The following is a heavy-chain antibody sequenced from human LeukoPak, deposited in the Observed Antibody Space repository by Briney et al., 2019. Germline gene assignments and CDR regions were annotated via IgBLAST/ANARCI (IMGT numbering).Heavy chain of an antibody. CDR1: GYTFTAYF. V-gene: IGHV1-2*02. D-gene: IGHD3-10*01. J-gene: IGHJ4*02. Sequence: ASVKVSCKASGYTFTAYFIHWVRQAPGQGLEWMGWINPNSGGTNYAQKFQGRVTMTRDTSSSTAYMELSRLRSDDTAVYYCARDHSYYDSGSYSNVDYWGQGTLVTVSS. CDR2: INPNSGGT. CDR3: ARDHSYYDSGSYSNVDY.